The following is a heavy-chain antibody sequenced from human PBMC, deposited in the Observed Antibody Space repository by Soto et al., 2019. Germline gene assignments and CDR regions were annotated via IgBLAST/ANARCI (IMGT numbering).Heavy chain of an antibody. V-gene: IGHV3-7*01. D-gene: IGHD6-19*01. CDR2: IKQDGSEK. CDR3: ARLEWLVMGDAFDI. Sequence: GGSLRLSCAASGFTFSSYWMSWVRQAPGKGLEWVANIKQDGSEKYYVDSVKGRFTISRDNAKNSLYLQMNSLRAEDTAVYYCARLEWLVMGDAFDIWGQGTMVTVSS. J-gene: IGHJ3*02. CDR1: GFTFSSYW.